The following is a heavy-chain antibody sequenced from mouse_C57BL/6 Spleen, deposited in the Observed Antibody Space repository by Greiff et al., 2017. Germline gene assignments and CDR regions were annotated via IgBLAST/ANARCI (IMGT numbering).Heavy chain of an antibody. CDR2: IYPGDGDT. D-gene: IGHD2-5*01. J-gene: IGHJ1*03. Sequence: QVQLQQSGPELVKPGASVKISCKASGYAFSSSWMNWVKQRPGKGLEWIGRIYPGDGDTNYNGKFKGKATLTADKSSSTAYMQLSSLTSEDSAVYVCASYYSNYENWYFDVWGTGTTVTVSS. CDR3: ASYYSNYENWYFDV. CDR1: GYAFSSSW. V-gene: IGHV1-82*01.